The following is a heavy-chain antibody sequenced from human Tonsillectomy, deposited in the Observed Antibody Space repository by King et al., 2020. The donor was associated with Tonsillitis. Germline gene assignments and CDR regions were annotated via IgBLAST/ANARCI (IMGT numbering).Heavy chain of an antibody. Sequence: QLVQSGAEVKKPGASVKVSCKASGYTFTGYYMHWVRQAPGQGLEWMGWINPNSGGTNYAQKFQGRVTMTRDTSISTAYMELSRLRSDDTAVYYCASRPTKTTTVTDYGMDVWGQGTTVTVSS. J-gene: IGHJ6*02. CDR2: INPNSGGT. CDR1: GYTFTGYY. D-gene: IGHD4-17*01. V-gene: IGHV1-2*02. CDR3: ASRPTKTTTVTDYGMDV.